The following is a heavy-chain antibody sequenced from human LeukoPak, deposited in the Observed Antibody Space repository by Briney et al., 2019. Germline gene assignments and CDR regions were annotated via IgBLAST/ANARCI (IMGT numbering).Heavy chain of an antibody. CDR3: AKELTERWLIDAFDI. CDR2: ISGSGGST. D-gene: IGHD6-19*01. J-gene: IGHJ3*02. V-gene: IGHV3-23*01. Sequence: GGSLRLSCAASGFTFRRYGMTWVRQAPGKGLKWVSSISGSGGSTFYADSVKGRFTISRDNSKNTLYLQMSSLRAEDTAIYYCAKELTERWLIDAFDIWGQGTVVTVSS. CDR1: GFTFRRYG.